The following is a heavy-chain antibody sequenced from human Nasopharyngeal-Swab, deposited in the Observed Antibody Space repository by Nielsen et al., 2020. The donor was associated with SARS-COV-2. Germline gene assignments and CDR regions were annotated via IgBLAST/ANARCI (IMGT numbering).Heavy chain of an antibody. D-gene: IGHD3-10*01. J-gene: IGHJ3*02. Sequence: GESLKISCAASGFTFDDYAMHWVRQAPGKGPEWVAVISYDGSNKYYADSVKGRFTISRDNSKNTLYLQMNSLRAEDTAVYYCARALLWFGESILDDAFDIWGQGTMVTVSS. CDR2: ISYDGSNK. CDR3: ARALLWFGESILDDAFDI. V-gene: IGHV3-30-3*01. CDR1: GFTFDDYA.